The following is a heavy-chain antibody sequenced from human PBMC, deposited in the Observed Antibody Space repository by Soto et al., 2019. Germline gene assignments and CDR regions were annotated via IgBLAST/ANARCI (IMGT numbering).Heavy chain of an antibody. D-gene: IGHD3-10*01. J-gene: IGHJ6*03. CDR3: ARDHMVRGTGSYYMDV. CDR2: IGTAGDT. CDR1: GFTFSSYD. Sequence: SLKISCAASGFTFSSYDMHWVRQATGKGLEWVSAIGTAGDTYYPGSVKGRFTISRENAKNSLYLQMNSLRAGDTAVYYCARDHMVRGTGSYYMDVWGKGTTVTVSS. V-gene: IGHV3-13*01.